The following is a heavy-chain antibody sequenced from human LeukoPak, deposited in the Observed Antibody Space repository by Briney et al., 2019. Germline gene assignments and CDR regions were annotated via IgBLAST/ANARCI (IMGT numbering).Heavy chain of an antibody. J-gene: IGHJ4*02. CDR1: GFTFGNYW. Sequence: GRSLRLSCAASGFTFGNYWMHWVSQAPGKEMVWISRINSDGTSTSYADSVKGRFTISRDNAKNSMYLQMNSLRAEDTAVYYCARISGSYVFDYWGQGTLVTVSS. D-gene: IGHD1-26*01. CDR3: ARISGSYVFDY. CDR2: INSDGTST. V-gene: IGHV3-74*01.